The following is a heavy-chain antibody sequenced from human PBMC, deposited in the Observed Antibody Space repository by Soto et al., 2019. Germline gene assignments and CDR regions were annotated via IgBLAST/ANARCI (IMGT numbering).Heavy chain of an antibody. CDR3: AKNWDTTSSSSPH. J-gene: IGHJ4*02. CDR1: GFTFSTYA. V-gene: IGHV3-23*01. Sequence: EVQLLESGGGLVQPGGSLRLSCAASGFTFSTYAMSWVRQAPGKGLEWVSAISGSGGSTYYADSVKGRFTISRDNSKNTLYLQMHSLRAEYTAVYYCAKNWDTTSSSSPHWCQGALVSVSS. D-gene: IGHD6-6*01. CDR2: ISGSGGST.